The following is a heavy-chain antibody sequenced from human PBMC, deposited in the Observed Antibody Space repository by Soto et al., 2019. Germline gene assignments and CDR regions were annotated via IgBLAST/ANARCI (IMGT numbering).Heavy chain of an antibody. CDR3: ARAGSAGESPYYYYYYMDV. Sequence: ASVKVSCKASGYTFTSYYMHWVRQAPGQGLEWMGIINSSGGSTSYAQKFQGRVTMTRDTSTSTVYMELSSLRSEDAAVYYCARAGSAGESPYYYYYYMDVWGKGTTVTVSS. CDR1: GYTFTSYY. D-gene: IGHD2-21*01. J-gene: IGHJ6*03. V-gene: IGHV1-46*03. CDR2: INSSGGST.